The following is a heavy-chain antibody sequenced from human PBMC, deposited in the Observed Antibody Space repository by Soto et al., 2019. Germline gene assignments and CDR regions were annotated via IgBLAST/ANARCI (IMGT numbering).Heavy chain of an antibody. Sequence: ASVKVSCRTSGYTLTSYGVSWVRQAPGQGLEWMGWISFYNGETNYAQKFQGRVIMTTDTSTSTAYMELRTLGSDDTAVYFCAATTGYSYCYYGMDGCGQGTTVTVCS. J-gene: IGHJ6*02. D-gene: IGHD3-9*01. CDR3: AATTGYSYCYYGMDG. V-gene: IGHV1-18*01. CDR1: GYTLTSYG. CDR2: ISFYNGET.